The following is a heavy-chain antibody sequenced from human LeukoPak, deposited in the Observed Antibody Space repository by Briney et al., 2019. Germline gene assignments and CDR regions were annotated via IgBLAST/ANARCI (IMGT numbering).Heavy chain of an antibody. CDR1: GFTFSGYA. V-gene: IGHV3-30*02. Sequence: GGSLRLSCSASGFTFSGYAMYWVRQAPGKGLDWVTFIRSDGTSKFYADSVKGRFTISRDNSKNMVYLQMNSLRADDTAVYYCARGHSGTYVIDYWGQGILVTISS. D-gene: IGHD2-2*01. CDR3: ARGHSGTYVIDY. CDR2: IRSDGTSK. J-gene: IGHJ4*02.